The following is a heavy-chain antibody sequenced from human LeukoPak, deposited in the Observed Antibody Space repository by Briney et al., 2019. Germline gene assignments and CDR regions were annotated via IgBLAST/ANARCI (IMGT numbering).Heavy chain of an antibody. V-gene: IGHV1-18*01. CDR2: VSAYNGNT. J-gene: IGHJ4*02. D-gene: IGHD5-12*01. CDR3: ARGAPRGYRGYDSAHYFDH. CDR1: GYSFTNYG. Sequence: ASVKVSCKASGYSFTNYGITWVRQAPGQGLEWMGWVSAYNGNTNYAQKIQGRVTMTTDTSTSTAYMELRSLRADDTAVYYCARGAPRGYRGYDSAHYFDHWGQGTLVTVSS.